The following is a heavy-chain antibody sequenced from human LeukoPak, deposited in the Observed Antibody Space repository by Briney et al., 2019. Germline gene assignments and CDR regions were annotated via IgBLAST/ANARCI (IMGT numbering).Heavy chain of an antibody. V-gene: IGHV4-39*07. J-gene: IGHJ4*02. Sequence: PSETLSLTCTVSGGSISSSSYYWGWIRQPPGKGLEWIGSIYYSGSTYYNPSLKSRVTISVDTSKNQFSLKLGSVTAADTAVYYCALLGVPAAMRMDYWGQGTLVTVSS. D-gene: IGHD2-2*01. CDR3: ALLGVPAAMRMDY. CDR1: GGSISSSSYY. CDR2: IYYSGST.